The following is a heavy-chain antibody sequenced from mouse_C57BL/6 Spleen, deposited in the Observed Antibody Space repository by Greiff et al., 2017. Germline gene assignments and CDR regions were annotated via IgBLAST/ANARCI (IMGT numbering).Heavy chain of an antibody. J-gene: IGHJ1*03. Sequence: QQSCKASGYTFTSYWMHWVKQSPGRGLEWIGRIDPNSGGTKYNEKFKSKATLTVDKPSSTAYMQLSSLTSEDSAVYYCARETDYYYGSSYVGYFDVWGTGTTVTVSS. V-gene: IGHV1-72*01. CDR2: IDPNSGGT. D-gene: IGHD1-1*01. CDR1: GYTFTSYW. CDR3: ARETDYYYGSSYVGYFDV.